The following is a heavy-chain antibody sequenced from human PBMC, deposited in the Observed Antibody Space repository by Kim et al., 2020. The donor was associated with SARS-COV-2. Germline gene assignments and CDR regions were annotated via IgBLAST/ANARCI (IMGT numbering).Heavy chain of an antibody. J-gene: IGHJ6*02. CDR3: AKEQADANYYYGMDV. Sequence: ESVKGRFTNSRDNSKNTLYLQMNSLRAEDTAVYYCAKEQADANYYYGMDVWGQGTTVTVSS. D-gene: IGHD2-15*01. V-gene: IGHV3-23*01.